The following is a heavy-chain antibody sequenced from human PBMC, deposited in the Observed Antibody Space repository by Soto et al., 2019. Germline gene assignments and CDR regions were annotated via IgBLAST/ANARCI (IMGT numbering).Heavy chain of an antibody. Sequence: GGSLRLSCAASGFIFSSYGMHWVRQAPGKGLEWVAVISHDGSNKYYADSVKGRFTISRDNSKNTLYLQMNSLRAEDTAVYYCARDFSSTWYGLDYWGQGTLVTVS. CDR3: ARDFSSTWYGLDY. D-gene: IGHD6-13*01. J-gene: IGHJ4*02. CDR2: ISHDGSNK. V-gene: IGHV3-30*03. CDR1: GFIFSSYG.